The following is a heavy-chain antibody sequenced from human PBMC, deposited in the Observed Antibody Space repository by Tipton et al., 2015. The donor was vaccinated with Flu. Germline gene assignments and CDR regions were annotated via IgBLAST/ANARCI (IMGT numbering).Heavy chain of an antibody. V-gene: IGHV4-38-2*01. D-gene: IGHD3-22*01. J-gene: IGHJ5*02. CDR3: AMYYYDSSSYYSQGWFDP. Sequence: LRLSCAVSGYSIRSGYYWDWIRQPPGKGLEWIGSIHQSGSTYYKPSLKSRVTISVDTPKNQFSLKLSSVTAADTAAYYCAMYYYDSSSYYSQGWFDPWGQGTLVTVSS. CDR1: GYSIRSGYY. CDR2: IHQSGST.